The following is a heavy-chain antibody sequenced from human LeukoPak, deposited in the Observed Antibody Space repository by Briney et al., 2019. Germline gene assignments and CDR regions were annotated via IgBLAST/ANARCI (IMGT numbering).Heavy chain of an antibody. CDR2: IYYSGST. Sequence: SETLSLTCTVSGGPISSGGYYWSWIRQHPGKGLEWIGYIYYSGSTYYNPSLKSRVTISVDTSKNQFSLKLSSVTAADTAVYYCARDPGWSHYYGMDVWGQGTTVTVSS. V-gene: IGHV4-31*03. CDR1: GGPISSGGYY. CDR3: ARDPGWSHYYGMDV. J-gene: IGHJ6*02. D-gene: IGHD2-8*01.